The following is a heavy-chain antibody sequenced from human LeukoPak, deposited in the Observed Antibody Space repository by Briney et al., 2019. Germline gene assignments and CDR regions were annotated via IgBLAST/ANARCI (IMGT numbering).Heavy chain of an antibody. CDR2: INHSGST. V-gene: IGHV4-34*01. J-gene: IGHJ6*04. Sequence: SETLSLTCAVYGGSFSGYYWSWIRQPPGKGLEWIGEINHSGSTNYNPSLKGRVTISVDTSKNQFSLKLNSVTAADTAVYYCARSVRGYYYGSGTNYGMDVWGKGTTVTVSS. D-gene: IGHD3-10*01. CDR3: ARSVRGYYYGSGTNYGMDV. CDR1: GGSFSGYY.